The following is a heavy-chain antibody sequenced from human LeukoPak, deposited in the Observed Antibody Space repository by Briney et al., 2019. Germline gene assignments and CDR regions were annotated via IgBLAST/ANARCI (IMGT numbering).Heavy chain of an antibody. CDR3: ARSSSGWYVDGFAFDI. D-gene: IGHD6-19*01. CDR2: IYSGGST. V-gene: IGHV3-66*01. Sequence: GGSLRLSCAASGFTVSSNYMSWVRQAPGKGLEWVSVIYSGGSTYYADSVKGRFTISRDNSKNTLYLQMNSLRAEDTAVYYCARSSSGWYVDGFAFDIWGQGTMVTVSS. J-gene: IGHJ3*02. CDR1: GFTVSSNY.